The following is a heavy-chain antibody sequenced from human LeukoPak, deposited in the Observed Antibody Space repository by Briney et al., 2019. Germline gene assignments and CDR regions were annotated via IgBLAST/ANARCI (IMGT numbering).Heavy chain of an antibody. CDR3: ARLLLAAGTRYFDY. Sequence: GGSLRLSCAASGFIFSNYGMHWVRQAPGKGPEWVAVIWYDGSKQYYADSVKGRFTISRDNSKNTLYLQVNSLRAEDTAVYYCARLLLAAGTRYFDYWGQGTLVTVSS. CDR1: GFIFSNYG. D-gene: IGHD6-13*01. J-gene: IGHJ4*02. V-gene: IGHV3-33*01. CDR2: IWYDGSKQ.